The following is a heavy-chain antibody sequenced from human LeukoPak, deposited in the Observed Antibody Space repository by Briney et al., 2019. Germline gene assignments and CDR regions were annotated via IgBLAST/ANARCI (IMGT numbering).Heavy chain of an antibody. Sequence: ASVKVSCKVSGYTLTELPMHWVRQAPGKGLEWMGGFDPEDGETIYAQKFQGRVTMTEDTSTDTAYMELSSLRSEDTAVYYCATIQVGATTDYYYYGMDVWGQGTTVTVSS. CDR1: GYTLTELP. J-gene: IGHJ6*02. V-gene: IGHV1-24*01. D-gene: IGHD1-26*01. CDR3: ATIQVGATTDYYYYGMDV. CDR2: FDPEDGET.